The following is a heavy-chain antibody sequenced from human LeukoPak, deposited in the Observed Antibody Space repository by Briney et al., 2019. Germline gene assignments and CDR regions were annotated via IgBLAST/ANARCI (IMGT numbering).Heavy chain of an antibody. Sequence: ASVKVSYKASGYTFTDYYIHWVRQAPGQGLEWVGWINPNSGGTNYAQKFQGRVTMTRDTSISTAYMELSRLRPDDTAVYYCSRPRDEGGLYWNFDLWGRGTLVTVSS. D-gene: IGHD2-15*01. J-gene: IGHJ2*01. V-gene: IGHV1-2*02. CDR1: GYTFTDYY. CDR3: SRPRDEGGLYWNFDL. CDR2: INPNSGGT.